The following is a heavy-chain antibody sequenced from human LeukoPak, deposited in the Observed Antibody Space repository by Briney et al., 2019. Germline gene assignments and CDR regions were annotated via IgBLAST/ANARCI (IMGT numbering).Heavy chain of an antibody. D-gene: IGHD2-8*01. V-gene: IGHV3-48*02. CDR3: ARAHAYCTNGVCYFNGMDV. CDR2: ISSSSSTI. J-gene: IGHJ6*02. CDR1: GFTFDTHA. Sequence: PGGSLRLSCATSGFTFDTHAMNWVRQAPGKGLEWVSYISSSSSTIYYADSVKGRFTISRDDAKNSLYLQMNSLRDEDTAVYYCARAHAYCTNGVCYFNGMDVWGQGTTVTVSS.